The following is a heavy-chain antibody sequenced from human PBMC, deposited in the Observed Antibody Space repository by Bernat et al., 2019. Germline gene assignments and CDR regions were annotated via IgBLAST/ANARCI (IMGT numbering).Heavy chain of an antibody. CDR2: IIPIFGTA. D-gene: IGHD3-10*01. J-gene: IGHJ2*01. CDR1: GGTFSSYA. V-gene: IGHV1-69*06. Sequence: QVQLVQSGAEVKKPGSSVKVSCKASGGTFSSYAISWVRQAPGQGLEWMGGIIPIFGTANYAQKFQGRVTITADKSTSTAYMELSSLRSEDPAVDYCAMELTGCGSGSDYQGKWYFDLWGRGTLVTVSS. CDR3: AMELTGCGSGSDYQGKWYFDL.